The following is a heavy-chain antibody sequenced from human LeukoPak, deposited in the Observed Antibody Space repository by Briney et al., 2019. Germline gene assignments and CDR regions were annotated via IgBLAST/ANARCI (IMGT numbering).Heavy chain of an antibody. J-gene: IGHJ4*02. CDR2: IRSNAYGGTT. V-gene: IGHV3-49*03. CDR1: GFTFGDYA. Sequence: GGSLRLSCTASGFTFGDYAMSWFRQAPGKGLEWVGFIRSNAYGGTTEYAASVKGRFTISRDDSKSIAYLQMNSLKTEDTAVYYCTRDPRYCSGGSCYSDYWGQGTLVTVSS. D-gene: IGHD2-15*01. CDR3: TRDPRYCSGGSCYSDY.